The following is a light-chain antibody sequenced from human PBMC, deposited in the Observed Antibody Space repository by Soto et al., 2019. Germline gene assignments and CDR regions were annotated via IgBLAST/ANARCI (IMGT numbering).Light chain of an antibody. CDR1: XSISGTY. V-gene: IGKV3-20*01. J-gene: IGKJ1*01. CDR3: QHYGISPPWT. CDR2: GAS. Sequence: EIVLTQSPGTLSLSPGERATLSCRASXSISGTYLAWYQQKPGRAPRILIYGASNRATGIPDRFSGSGSGTDFTLTISRLEPEDFAVYYCQHYGISPPWTFGQGTKVEIK.